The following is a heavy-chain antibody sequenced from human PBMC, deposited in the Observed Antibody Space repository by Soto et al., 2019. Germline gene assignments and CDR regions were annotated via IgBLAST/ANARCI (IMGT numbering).Heavy chain of an antibody. D-gene: IGHD3-10*01. CDR1: GYPITSHG. CDR3: ARGGDSGIYYNPLYSYCLHV. Sequence: GAVKPSCKASGYPITSHGISWVRHAPGQGLEWMGWISAYNGNTNYAQKLQGRVTMTTDTSTSTAYMELRSLRSDDTAVYYWARGGDSGIYYNPLYSYCLHVWGQAPTVTVSS. CDR2: ISAYNGNT. V-gene: IGHV1-18*01. J-gene: IGHJ6*02.